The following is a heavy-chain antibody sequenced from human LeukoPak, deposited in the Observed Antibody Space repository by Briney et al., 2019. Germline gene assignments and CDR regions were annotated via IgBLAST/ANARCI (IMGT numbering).Heavy chain of an antibody. CDR1: GYTFSTYY. V-gene: IGHV1-46*01. D-gene: IGHD3-10*01. CDR3: ARANGGGLDF. J-gene: IGHJ4*02. Sequence: ASVKVSCKTSGYTFSTYYMHWVRQAPGQGLEWLGIIHPTDGSTSYTQKIQGRVTMTRDTATGTVYLELSSLRSEDTAVYWCARANGGGLDFWGQGTLITVSS. CDR2: IHPTDGST.